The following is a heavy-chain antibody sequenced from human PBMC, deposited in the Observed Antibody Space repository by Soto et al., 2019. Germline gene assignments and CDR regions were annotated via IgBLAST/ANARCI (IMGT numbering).Heavy chain of an antibody. D-gene: IGHD3-9*01. Sequence: PGPTLVNPTQTLTVTGTFSGLSLSTSGVGVGWIRQRPGKALEWLAVIYWNDHKRYSPSMQSRLNITKDTSKNQVVLPLTNMDPVDTATYYCAHRQHYDILPGSGFAPWGQGTLVTVSS. J-gene: IGHJ5*02. CDR3: AHRQHYDILPGSGFAP. CDR2: IYWNDHK. V-gene: IGHV2-5*01. CDR1: GLSLSTSGVG.